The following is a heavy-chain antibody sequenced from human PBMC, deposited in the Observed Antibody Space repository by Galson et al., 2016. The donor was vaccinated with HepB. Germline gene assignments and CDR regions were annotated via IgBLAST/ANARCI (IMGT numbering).Heavy chain of an antibody. CDR3: TPPHVFYDNTGRQPLHYDY. V-gene: IGHV3-15*01. Sequence: SLRLSCAVSGFTFRNAWMNWVRQAPGEGLEWVGRIKSQSDGGTTDYAAPVKGRFTISRDDSKNTLYLQMNSLRSDDTALYYCTPPHVFYDNTGRQPLHYDYWGQGTLVTVST. CDR2: IKSQSDGGTT. J-gene: IGHJ4*02. CDR1: GFTFRNAW. D-gene: IGHD3-22*01.